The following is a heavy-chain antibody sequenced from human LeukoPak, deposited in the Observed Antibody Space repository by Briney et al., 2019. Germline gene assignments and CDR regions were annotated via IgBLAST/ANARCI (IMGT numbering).Heavy chain of an antibody. CDR3: AELGITMIGGV. J-gene: IGHJ6*04. V-gene: IGHV3-7*01. Sequence: QTGGSLRLSCAASGFPFSTYWMSWVRQAPGKGLEWVANINQDGTEKYYVDSVKGRFTISRDYAKNSLYLQMNSLRAEDTAVYYCAELGITMIGGVWGKGTTVTISS. CDR2: INQDGTEK. D-gene: IGHD3-10*02. CDR1: GFPFSTYW.